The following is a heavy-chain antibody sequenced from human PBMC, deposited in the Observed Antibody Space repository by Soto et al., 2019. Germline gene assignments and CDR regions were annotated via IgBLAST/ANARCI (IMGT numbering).Heavy chain of an antibody. D-gene: IGHD2-15*01. Sequence: GESLKISCAASGFTFSSYAMSWVRQAPGKGLEHVSGITSDGDSTWHADSVKDRFTISRDNSKNTLFLQMSSLRVEDTAIYFCVKGNQLLRYYFEFWGPGTLVTVSS. CDR1: GFTFSSYA. J-gene: IGHJ4*01. CDR2: ITSDGDST. CDR3: VKGNQLLRYYFEF. V-gene: IGHV3-64D*06.